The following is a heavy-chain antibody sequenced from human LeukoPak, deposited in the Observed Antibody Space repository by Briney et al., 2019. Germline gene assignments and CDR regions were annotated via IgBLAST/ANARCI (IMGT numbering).Heavy chain of an antibody. D-gene: IGHD3-10*01. CDR1: GYTFTGYY. CDR2: INPNSGGT. J-gene: IGHJ4*02. CDR3: ARDYRQGGTLWFGELWLYFDY. V-gene: IGHV1-2*02. Sequence: GASVKVSCKASGYTFTGYYMHWVRQAPGQGLEWMGWINPNSGGTNYAQKFQGRVTMTRDTSISTAYMELSRLRSDDTAVYDCARDYRQGGTLWFGELWLYFDYWAREPWSPSPQ.